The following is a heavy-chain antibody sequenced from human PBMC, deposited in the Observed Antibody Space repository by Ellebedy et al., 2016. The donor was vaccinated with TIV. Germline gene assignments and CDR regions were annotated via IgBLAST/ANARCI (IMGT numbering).Heavy chain of an antibody. CDR2: ITHTGNT. CDR1: GFTFSNAW. D-gene: IGHD7-27*01. J-gene: IGHJ5*02. Sequence: GSLRLXXAASGFTFSNAWMSWVRQAPGKGLEWIGSITHTGNTYDNPSLKSRITILLDTSKNQISLMVRSVTAADTAVYYCTRGSTPGAWGQGTLVTVSS. V-gene: IGHV4-38-2*01. CDR3: TRGSTPGA.